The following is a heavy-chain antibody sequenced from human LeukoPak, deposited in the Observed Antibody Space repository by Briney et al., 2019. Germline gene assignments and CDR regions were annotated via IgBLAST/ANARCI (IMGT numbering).Heavy chain of an antibody. D-gene: IGHD3-9*01. V-gene: IGHV3-23*01. CDR1: GFTFSSYA. CDR3: AKGAGHYDILTGYNYYYMDV. Sequence: GGSLRLSCAASGFTFSSYAMSWVRQAPGKGLEWVSAISGSGGSTYYADSVKGRFTISRDNSKNTLYLQMNSLRAEDTAVYYCAKGAGHYDILTGYNYYYMDVWGKGTTVTVSS. CDR2: ISGSGGST. J-gene: IGHJ6*03.